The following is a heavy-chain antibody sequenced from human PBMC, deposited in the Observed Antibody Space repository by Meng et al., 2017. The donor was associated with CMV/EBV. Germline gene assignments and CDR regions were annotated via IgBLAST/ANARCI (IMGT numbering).Heavy chain of an antibody. D-gene: IGHD2-2*02. CDR3: ARTRTYCASTSCYTGGYYFDY. CDR1: YS. Sequence: YSIHWVRQAPGQRLEWMGWITAGNGDTKSSQKFQGRLTITRDSSASTVYMELSSGRFEDTDVYYCARTRTYCASTSCYTGGYYFDYWGQGTLVTVSS. CDR2: ITAGNGDT. J-gene: IGHJ4*02. V-gene: IGHV1-3*01.